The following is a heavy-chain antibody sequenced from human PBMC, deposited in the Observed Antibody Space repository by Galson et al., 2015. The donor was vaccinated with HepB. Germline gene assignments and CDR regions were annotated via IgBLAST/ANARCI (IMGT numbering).Heavy chain of an antibody. Sequence: SVKVSCKASGGTFSSYTISWVRQAPGQGLEWMGRIIPILGIANYAQKFQGRVTITADKSTSTAYMELSSLRSEDTAVYYCVRDGRVRCSGGSCLFDYWGQGTLVTVSS. D-gene: IGHD2-15*01. V-gene: IGHV1-69*04. CDR2: IIPILGIA. CDR1: GGTFSSYT. J-gene: IGHJ4*02. CDR3: VRDGRVRCSGGSCLFDY.